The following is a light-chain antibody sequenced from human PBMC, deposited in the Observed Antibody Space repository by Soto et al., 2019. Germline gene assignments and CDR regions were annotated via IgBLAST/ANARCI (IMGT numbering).Light chain of an antibody. J-gene: IGKJ1*01. CDR2: DVS. CDR3: QKYGSSPRT. Sequence: EIVLTQSPGTLSLSPGESATLSCRASQSVCTTCLAWYQQKPGQPPRLLLYDVSSRATGIPDRFSGSGSGTDFTLTISRLEPEDFAVYYCQKYGSSPRTFGRGPKVEIK. CDR1: QSVCTTC. V-gene: IGKV3-20*01.